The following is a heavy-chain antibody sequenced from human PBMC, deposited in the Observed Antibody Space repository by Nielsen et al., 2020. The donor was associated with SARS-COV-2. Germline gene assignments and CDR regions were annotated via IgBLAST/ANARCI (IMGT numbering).Heavy chain of an antibody. CDR3: AREWEDYDSSGFDY. CDR2: ISFDGTTK. V-gene: IGHV3-30-3*01. J-gene: IGHJ4*02. CDR1: GFTFRTYA. D-gene: IGHD3-22*01. Sequence: GGSLRLSCAASGFTFRTYAMHWVRQAPGKGLEWVAIISFDGTTKYNEDSVKGRFIISRDNSKNTLYLQMKSLRAEDTAVYYCAREWEDYDSSGFDYWGQGTLVTVSS.